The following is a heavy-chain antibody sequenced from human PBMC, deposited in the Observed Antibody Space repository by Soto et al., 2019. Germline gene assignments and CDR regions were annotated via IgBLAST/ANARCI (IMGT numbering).Heavy chain of an antibody. Sequence: GALRLSCAASGFTFSSYAMHWVRQAPGKGLEWVAVISYDGSNKYYADSVKGRFTISRDNSKNTLYLQMNSLRAEDTAVYYCAREGGLRILYGMDVWGQGTTVTVSS. CDR3: AREGGLRILYGMDV. CDR1: GFTFSSYA. CDR2: ISYDGSNK. D-gene: IGHD5-12*01. J-gene: IGHJ6*02. V-gene: IGHV3-30-3*01.